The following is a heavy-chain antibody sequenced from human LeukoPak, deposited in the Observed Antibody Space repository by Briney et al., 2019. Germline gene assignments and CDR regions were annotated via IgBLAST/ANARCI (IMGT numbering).Heavy chain of an antibody. CDR2: IFGSGGSA. J-gene: IGHJ4*02. CDR1: GFTFSSYA. V-gene: IGHV3-23*01. CDR3: GKTTTGYSSGRNPAWPVDY. Sequence: GGSLRLSCTASGFTFSSYAMYWVRQAPGKRLEWVSGIFGSGGSAHYADSVKGRFTISRDNSQNTVYLQMNSLRAEDTAVYYCGKTTTGYSSGRNPAWPVDYWGQGTLVTVSS. D-gene: IGHD6-19*01.